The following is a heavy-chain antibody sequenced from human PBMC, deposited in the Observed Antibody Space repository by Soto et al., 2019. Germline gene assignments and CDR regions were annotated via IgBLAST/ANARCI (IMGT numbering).Heavy chain of an antibody. V-gene: IGHV1-18*01. Sequence: QVQLVQSGAEVKKPGASVKVSCKASGYTFTSYGISWVRQAPGQGLEWMGWISAYNGNTNYAQKLRGRVPMTTDTSTSTAYMELRSLRSDDTAVYYCASFGIAATDPCGMDVWGQGTTVTVSS. D-gene: IGHD6-13*01. J-gene: IGHJ6*02. CDR3: ASFGIAATDPCGMDV. CDR2: ISAYNGNT. CDR1: GYTFTSYG.